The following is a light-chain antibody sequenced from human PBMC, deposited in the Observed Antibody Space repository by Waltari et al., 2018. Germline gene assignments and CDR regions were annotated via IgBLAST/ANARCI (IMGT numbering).Light chain of an antibody. CDR1: SSNTGAYDY. Sequence: QSALTQPRPVSGSPGQSVTISCTGTSSNTGAYDYVSWYQQHPGKAPKVMIHDVNIRPSGVPDRFSGSKSGNTASLTISGLQAEDEADYYCCSYAGRYTVLFGGGTKLTVL. CDR3: CSYAGRYTVL. CDR2: DVN. V-gene: IGLV2-11*01. J-gene: IGLJ2*01.